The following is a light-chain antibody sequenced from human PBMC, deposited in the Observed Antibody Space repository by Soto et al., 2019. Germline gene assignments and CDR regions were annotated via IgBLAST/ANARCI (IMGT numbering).Light chain of an antibody. CDR3: AAWDDSLNGPA. CDR1: YSNIGIND. Sequence: QSVLTEPPSASVTPGQRVTVSCSGTYSNIGINDVHWYRQLSGTAPQILIYDTSQRATGVPDRFSGSRSGTSASLVISGLQTEDEADYHCAAWDDSLNGPAFGGGTKVT. CDR2: DTS. J-gene: IGLJ2*01. V-gene: IGLV1-44*01.